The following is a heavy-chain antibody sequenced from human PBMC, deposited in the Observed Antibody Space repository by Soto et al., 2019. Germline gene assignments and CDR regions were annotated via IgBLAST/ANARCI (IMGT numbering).Heavy chain of an antibody. CDR2: ISGSGGST. CDR3: AKDPSLYYDSSGYYSVFV. Sequence: GGSLRLSCAASGFTFSSYAMSWVRQAPGKGLEWVSAISGSGGSTYYADSVKGRFTISRDNSKNTLYLQMNSLRAEDTAVYYCAKDPSLYYDSSGYYSVFVWDQGTLVTVSS. D-gene: IGHD3-22*01. V-gene: IGHV3-23*01. CDR1: GFTFSSYA. J-gene: IGHJ4*02.